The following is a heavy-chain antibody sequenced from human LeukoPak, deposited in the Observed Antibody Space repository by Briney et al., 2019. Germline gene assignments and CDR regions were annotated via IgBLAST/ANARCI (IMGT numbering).Heavy chain of an antibody. CDR2: ISLSGQT. D-gene: IGHD1-26*01. J-gene: IGHJ4*02. Sequence: WETLSLTCGVSGGSIRSTNWWSWVRQPPGQGLAWIGEISLSGQTNFNPSLNGRVTMSLDESRNQLSLKLTSVTAADTAIYYCSRESGAFCPFGYWGQGTLVIVPP. CDR1: GGSIRSTNW. V-gene: IGHV4/OR15-8*02. CDR3: SRESGAFCPFGY.